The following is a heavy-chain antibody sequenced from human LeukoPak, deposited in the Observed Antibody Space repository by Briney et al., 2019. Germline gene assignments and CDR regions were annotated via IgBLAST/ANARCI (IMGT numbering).Heavy chain of an antibody. CDR1: GGSISSGGYY. D-gene: IGHD3-22*01. Sequence: PSQTLSLTCTVSGGSISSGGYYWSWIRQPPGKGLEWIGFIYHSGSTYYNPSLKSRVTMSVDRSKNQFSLKLSSVTAADTAVYHCARALYYYDSAEIDYYMDVWGKGTTVTVSS. V-gene: IGHV4-30-2*01. CDR2: IYHSGST. J-gene: IGHJ6*03. CDR3: ARALYYYDSAEIDYYMDV.